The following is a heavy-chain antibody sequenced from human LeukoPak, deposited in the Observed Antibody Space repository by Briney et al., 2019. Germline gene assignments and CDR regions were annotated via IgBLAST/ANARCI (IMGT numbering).Heavy chain of an antibody. V-gene: IGHV1-46*01. CDR2: INPSDGST. CDR3: ARDWMIVGDNWFDP. CDR1: GYTFTSYF. Sequence: AASVKVSCKASGYTFTSYFIHWVRQAPGQGLEWMGIINPSDGSTSYAQKFQGRVTMTRDMSTSTVYMELSSLRSEDTAVYYCARDWMIVGDNWFDPWGQGTLVTVSS. J-gene: IGHJ5*02. D-gene: IGHD3-22*01.